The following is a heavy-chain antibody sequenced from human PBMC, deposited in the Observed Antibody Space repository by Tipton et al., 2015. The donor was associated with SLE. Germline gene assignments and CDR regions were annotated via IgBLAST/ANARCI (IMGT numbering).Heavy chain of an antibody. CDR2: IYYIGSGST. CDR3: ARDRSRGYGSFDD. J-gene: IGHJ4*02. CDR1: GGSVSSVGYY. V-gene: IGHV4-31*02. Sequence: SLTCTVSGGSVSSVGYYWSWIRLQPGKGLEWIGYIYYIGSGSTSYNPSLKSRLTISVDTSKNQFSLKLSSVTAADTAVYYCARDRSRGYGSFDDWGQGTLVTVSS. D-gene: IGHD5-12*01.